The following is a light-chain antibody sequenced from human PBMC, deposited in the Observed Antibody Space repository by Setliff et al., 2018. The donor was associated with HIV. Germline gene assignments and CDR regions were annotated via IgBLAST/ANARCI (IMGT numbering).Light chain of an antibody. J-gene: IGLJ3*02. CDR2: EGR. V-gene: IGLV2-14*02. Sequence: QSALTQPASVSGSPGQSITISCTGTSSDVGSYNHVSWYQQHPGKAPRLMIYEGRERPSGVPDRFSGSKAGTSASLVISGLQSEDEADYYCAAWDDSLNVMFGGGTKVTVL. CDR1: SSDVGSYNH. CDR3: AAWDDSLNVM.